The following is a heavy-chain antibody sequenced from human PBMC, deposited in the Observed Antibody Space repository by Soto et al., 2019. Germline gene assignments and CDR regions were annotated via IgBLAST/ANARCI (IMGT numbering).Heavy chain of an antibody. Sequence: EVQLVESGGGLIQPGGSLRLSCAASGFTVSSNYMSWVRHAPGKGLEWVSVIYSGDTTYYADSVKGRFTISRDHSKNTLHLQMNSLRAEDTAVYYCARDLRTLYGLDVWGQGTTVTVSS. CDR3: ARDLRTLYGLDV. CDR2: IYSGDTT. J-gene: IGHJ6*02. V-gene: IGHV3-53*01. CDR1: GFTVSSNY.